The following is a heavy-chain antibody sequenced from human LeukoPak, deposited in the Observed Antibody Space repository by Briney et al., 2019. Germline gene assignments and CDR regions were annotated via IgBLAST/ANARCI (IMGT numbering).Heavy chain of an antibody. CDR2: ISSASNTI. J-gene: IGHJ5*02. CDR3: ARDGWFGDYNWFDP. CDR1: GFTFSSYS. D-gene: IGHD3-10*01. Sequence: GGSLRLSCAASGFTFSSYSMNWVRQAPGKGLEWVSYISSASNTICYADSVKGRFTISRDNAKNSLYLQMNSLRAEDTAMYYCARDGWFGDYNWFDPWGQGTLVTVSS. V-gene: IGHV3-48*01.